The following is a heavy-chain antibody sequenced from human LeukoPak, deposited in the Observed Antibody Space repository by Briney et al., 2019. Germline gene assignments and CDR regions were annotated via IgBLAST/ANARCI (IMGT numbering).Heavy chain of an antibody. V-gene: IGHV4-39*01. J-gene: IGHJ5*02. CDR3: ARQGLTVARGIGWFDP. D-gene: IGHD3-10*01. CDR1: GGSISSSTHY. CDR2: FYYGGNT. Sequence: SETLSLICSVSGGSISSSTHYWGWIRQPPGKGLEWIGSFYYGGNTYYNPSLKSRVTRSVDMSKNQFSLKLSSVTAADTALYYCARQGLTVARGIGWFDPWGQGTLVTVSS.